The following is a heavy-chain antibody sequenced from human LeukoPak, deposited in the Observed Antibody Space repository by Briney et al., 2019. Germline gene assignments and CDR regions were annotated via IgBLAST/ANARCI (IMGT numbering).Heavy chain of an antibody. CDR3: AKDPGGYGGYYYMDV. CDR2: ISGSGGST. J-gene: IGHJ6*03. CDR1: GFTFSSYA. D-gene: IGHD1-26*01. Sequence: PGGSLRLSCAAPGFTFSSYAMSWVRQAPGKGLEWVSAISGSGGSTYYADSVKGRFTISRDNSKNTLYLQMNSLRAEDTAVYYCAKDPGGYGGYYYMDVWGKGTTVTVSS. V-gene: IGHV3-23*01.